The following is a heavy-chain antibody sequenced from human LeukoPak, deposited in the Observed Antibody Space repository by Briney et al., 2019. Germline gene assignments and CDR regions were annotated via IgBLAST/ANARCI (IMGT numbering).Heavy chain of an antibody. V-gene: IGHV1-8*02. CDR1: GGTFSSYA. J-gene: IGHJ4*02. Sequence: ASVKVSCKASGGTFSSYAISWVRQAPGQGLEWMGWMNPNSGNTGYAQNFQGRVTMTRDTSISTAYMELTSLRSEDTAVYYCVGGAPNWGFDYWGQGTLVIVSS. D-gene: IGHD7-27*01. CDR3: VGGAPNWGFDY. CDR2: MNPNSGNT.